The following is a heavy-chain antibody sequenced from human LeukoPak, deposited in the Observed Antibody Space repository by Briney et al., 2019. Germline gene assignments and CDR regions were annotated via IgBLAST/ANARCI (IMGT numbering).Heavy chain of an antibody. Sequence: PGGSLRLSCAASGFTFSSYAMSWVRQAPGKGLEWVSAISGSGGSTYYADSVKGRFTISRDNAKNSLYLQMNSLRAEDTAVYYCRVVPAAISYYFDYWGQGTLVTVSS. J-gene: IGHJ4*02. CDR3: RVVPAAISYYFDY. D-gene: IGHD2-2*02. V-gene: IGHV3-23*01. CDR1: GFTFSSYA. CDR2: ISGSGGST.